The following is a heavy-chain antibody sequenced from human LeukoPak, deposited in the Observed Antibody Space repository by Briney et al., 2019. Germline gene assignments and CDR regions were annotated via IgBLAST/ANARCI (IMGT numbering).Heavy chain of an antibody. J-gene: IGHJ5*02. D-gene: IGHD1-1*01. CDR3: ARHLDTLSLDP. CDR1: GGSFSGYY. Sequence: SETLSLTCAVYGGSFSGYYWSWIRQPPGKGLEWIGEINHSGSTNYNPSLKSRVTISVHTSKNQFSLKLSSVTAADTAVYYCARHLDTLSLDPWGQGTLVTVSS. V-gene: IGHV4-34*01. CDR2: INHSGST.